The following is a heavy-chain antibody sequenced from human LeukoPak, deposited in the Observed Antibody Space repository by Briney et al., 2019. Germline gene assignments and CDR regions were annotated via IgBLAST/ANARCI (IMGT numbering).Heavy chain of an antibody. CDR2: ISAYNGNT. V-gene: IGHV1-18*01. Sequence: GASVKVSCKASGYTFTSYGISWVRQAPGQGLEWMGWISAYNGNTNYAQKLQGRVTVTTDTSTSTAYMELRSLRSDDTAVYYCARAPRITMVRGVIYWFDPWGQGTLVTVSS. CDR3: ARAPRITMVRGVIYWFDP. J-gene: IGHJ5*02. D-gene: IGHD3-10*01. CDR1: GYTFTSYG.